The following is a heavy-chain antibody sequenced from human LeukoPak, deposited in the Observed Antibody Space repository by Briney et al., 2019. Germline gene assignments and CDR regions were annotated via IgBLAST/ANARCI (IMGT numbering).Heavy chain of an antibody. V-gene: IGHV4-59*12. D-gene: IGHD3-22*01. Sequence: SETLSLTCTVSGGSISSYYWSWIRQPPGKGLEWIGYIYYSGSTSYNPSLKSRVTISVDTSKNQFSLKLSSVTAADTAVYYCARSHYYDSSGSLNNWFDPWGQGTLVTVSS. J-gene: IGHJ5*02. CDR1: GGSISSYY. CDR3: ARSHYYDSSGSLNNWFDP. CDR2: IYYSGST.